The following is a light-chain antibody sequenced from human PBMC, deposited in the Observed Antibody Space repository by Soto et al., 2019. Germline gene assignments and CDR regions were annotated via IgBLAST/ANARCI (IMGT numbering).Light chain of an antibody. CDR3: QQYGSSPVT. Sequence: EIVMTQSPATLSVSPVERATLSCRASQSVSSYLAWYQQKPDQAPRLLIYGASTRATGIPARFSGSGSGTDFTLTISRLEPEDFAVYYCQQYGSSPVTFGQGTKVDIK. CDR2: GAS. V-gene: IGKV3-20*01. CDR1: QSVSSY. J-gene: IGKJ1*01.